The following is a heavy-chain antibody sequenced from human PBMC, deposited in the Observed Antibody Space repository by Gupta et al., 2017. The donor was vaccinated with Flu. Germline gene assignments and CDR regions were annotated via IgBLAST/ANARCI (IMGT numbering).Heavy chain of an antibody. J-gene: IGHJ5*02. D-gene: IGHD2-2*01. CDR3: ARDGTGGGNQLLPERVFDP. CDR2: IIPIFGTA. V-gene: IGHV1-69*01. Sequence: GLEWMGGIIPIFGTANYAQKFQGRVTITADESTSTAYMELSSLRSEDTAVYYCARDGTGGGNQLLPERVFDPWGQGTLVTVSS.